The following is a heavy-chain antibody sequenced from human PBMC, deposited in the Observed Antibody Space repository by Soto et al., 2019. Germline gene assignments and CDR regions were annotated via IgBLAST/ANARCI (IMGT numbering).Heavy chain of an antibody. D-gene: IGHD4-4*01. V-gene: IGHV4-59*01. CDR2: IYYSGST. CDR1: GGSINSYY. CDR3: ARGMTTVTTFDY. Sequence: SETLSLTCTVSGGSINSYYWSWIRQPPGKGLEWIGYIYYSGSTNYNPSLKSRVTISVDTSKNQFSLKLSSVTAADTAVYCCARGMTTVTTFDYWGQGPLVTVSS. J-gene: IGHJ4*02.